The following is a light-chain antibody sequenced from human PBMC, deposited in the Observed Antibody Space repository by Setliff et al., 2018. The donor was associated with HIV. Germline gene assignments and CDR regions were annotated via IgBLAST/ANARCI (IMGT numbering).Light chain of an antibody. Sequence: QSVLTQPASVSGSPGQAITISCSGTSSDVGAYNYVSWYQQHPGKAPKVMIYDVNKWPSGVSNRFSGSKPGNTASLTISGLQAEDEADYYCCSYVNSGIYVFGTGTKVTVL. V-gene: IGLV2-23*02. J-gene: IGLJ1*01. CDR3: CSYVNSGIYV. CDR1: SSDVGAYNY. CDR2: DVN.